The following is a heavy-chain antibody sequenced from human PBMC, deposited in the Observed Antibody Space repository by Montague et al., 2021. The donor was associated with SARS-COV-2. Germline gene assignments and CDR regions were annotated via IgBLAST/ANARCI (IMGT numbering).Heavy chain of an antibody. Sequence: SETLSLTCTVSGGAISSSSYYWGWIRQPPGKGLEWIGSIYYSGSTYYNPSLKSRVTISVDTSKNQSSLKLSSVTAADTAVYYCARDTRITMLVVVNRYGMDVWGQGTTGTVSS. CDR2: IYYSGST. CDR1: GGAISSSSYY. CDR3: ARDTRITMLVVVNRYGMDV. V-gene: IGHV4-39*07. D-gene: IGHD3-22*01. J-gene: IGHJ6*02.